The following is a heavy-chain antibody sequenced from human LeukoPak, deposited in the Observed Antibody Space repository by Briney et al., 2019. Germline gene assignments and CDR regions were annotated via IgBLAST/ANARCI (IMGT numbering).Heavy chain of an antibody. D-gene: IGHD3-3*02. J-gene: IGHJ4*02. CDR2: IDTWGTTI. CDR3: AVLGTRGRIDY. CDR1: GFTFSDYP. V-gene: IGHV3-48*01. Sequence: GGSLRLSCAASGFTFSDYPMNWVRQAPGKGLEWLSYIDTWGTTIYYADSVKGRFTMSRDNAKNSLYLQMNSLRAEDTAVYFCAVLGTRGRIDYWGQGTLVTVSS.